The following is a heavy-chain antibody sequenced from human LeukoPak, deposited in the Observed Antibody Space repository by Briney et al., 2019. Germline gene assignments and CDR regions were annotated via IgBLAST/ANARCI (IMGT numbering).Heavy chain of an antibody. CDR2: IYYSGTT. CDR3: ARSTSGYYSKHYYFYMDV. CDR1: AASISSYF. V-gene: IGHV4-59*01. Sequence: KASETLSLTCTVSAASISSYFWSCIRQPPGKGLEWIGYIYYSGTTNYNPSLKSRIAISLDTSKKQFSLRMRSVTAADTAVYYCARSTSGYYSKHYYFYMDVWGKGTTVTVSS. D-gene: IGHD3-22*01. J-gene: IGHJ6*03.